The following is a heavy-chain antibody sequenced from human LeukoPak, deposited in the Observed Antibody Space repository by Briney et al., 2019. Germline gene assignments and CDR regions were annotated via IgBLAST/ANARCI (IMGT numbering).Heavy chain of an antibody. V-gene: IGHV1-2*02. CDR1: GYTFTGYY. Sequence: GASVKASCKASGYTFTGYYMHWVRQAPGQGLEWMGWINPNSGGTNYAQKFQGRVTMTRDTSISTAYMELSRLRSDDTAVYYCARSLVYCTNGVCYSDYWGQGTLVTVSS. J-gene: IGHJ4*02. CDR2: INPNSGGT. CDR3: ARSLVYCTNGVCYSDY. D-gene: IGHD2-8*01.